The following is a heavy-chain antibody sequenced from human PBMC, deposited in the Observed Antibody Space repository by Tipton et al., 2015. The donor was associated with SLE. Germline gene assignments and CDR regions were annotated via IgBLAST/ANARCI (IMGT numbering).Heavy chain of an antibody. CDR3: ARDTLITMIVPPV. CDR2: INHSGST. J-gene: IGHJ3*01. V-gene: IGHV4-34*01. D-gene: IGHD3-22*01. Sequence: TLSLTCAVYGGSFSGYYWSWIRQPPGKGLEWIGEINHSGSTNYNPSLKSRVTISVDTSKNQFSLKLSSVTAEDTAVYYCARDTLITMIVPPVWGQGTMVTVSS. CDR1: GGSFSGYY.